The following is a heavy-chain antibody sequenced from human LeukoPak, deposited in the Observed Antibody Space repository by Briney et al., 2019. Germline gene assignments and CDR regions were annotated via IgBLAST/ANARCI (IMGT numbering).Heavy chain of an antibody. J-gene: IGHJ4*02. CDR1: GYTFTNYY. CDR3: ARADIVVVPAAMVGAFDY. Sequence: SVKVSCKASGYTFTNYYMHWVRQAPGQGLEWMGGIIPIFGTANYAQKFQGRVTITADESTSTAYMELSSLRSEDTAVYYCARADIVVVPAAMVGAFDYWGQGTLVTVSS. V-gene: IGHV1-69*13. D-gene: IGHD2-2*01. CDR2: IIPIFGTA.